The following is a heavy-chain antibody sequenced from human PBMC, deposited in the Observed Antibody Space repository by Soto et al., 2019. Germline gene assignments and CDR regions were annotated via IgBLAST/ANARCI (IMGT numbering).Heavy chain of an antibody. J-gene: IGHJ6*02. D-gene: IGHD2-2*01. CDR3: ARDDIVVVLAALVNYYYYGMHV. V-gene: IGHV1-46*03. CDR1: GYTFTSYY. Sequence: AASVKVSCKASGYTFTSYYMHWVRQAPGQGLEWMGIINPSGGSTSYAQKFQGRVTMTRDTSTSTVYMELSSLRSEDTAVYYCARDDIVVVLAALVNYYYYGMHVWGQGTTVSVSS. CDR2: INPSGGST.